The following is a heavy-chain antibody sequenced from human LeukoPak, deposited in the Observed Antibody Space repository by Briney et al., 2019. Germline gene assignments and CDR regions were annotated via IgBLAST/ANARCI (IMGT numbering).Heavy chain of an antibody. D-gene: IGHD6-19*01. CDR1: GFTFSRYW. CDR3: ASWGSVAGQRALDY. J-gene: IGHJ4*02. CDR2: LIQDGREK. Sequence: PGGSLRLSYAASGFTFSRYWMTWVRQAPGEGLEWVATLIQDGREKHSVDSVKGRFTISRENAKNSVYLEMNSLRAEDTAVYFCASWGSVAGQRALDYWGQGTLVTVSS. V-gene: IGHV3-7*03.